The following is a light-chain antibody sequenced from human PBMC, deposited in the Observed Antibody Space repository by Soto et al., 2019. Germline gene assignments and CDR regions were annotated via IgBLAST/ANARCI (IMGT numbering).Light chain of an antibody. CDR2: RNS. CDR3: AAWDDSLSAPWV. Sequence: QSVLTQPPSASGTPGQRVTISCSGSSSNIGSNYVYWYQQLPGTAPKLLIYRNSQRPSGVPDRFSGSKSGTSASLAISGLRSEDEADYYCAAWDDSLSAPWVFGGGTKLTVL. CDR1: SSNIGSNY. V-gene: IGLV1-47*01. J-gene: IGLJ3*02.